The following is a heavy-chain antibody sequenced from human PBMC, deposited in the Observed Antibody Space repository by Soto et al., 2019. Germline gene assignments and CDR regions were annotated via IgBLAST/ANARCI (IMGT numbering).Heavy chain of an antibody. Sequence: QVQLQESGPGLVKPSQTLSLTCTVSGGSISSGGYYWSWIRQHPGKGLEWIGYIYYSGSTYSNPYLNTGVTISVDTSRNQYPLKLSSVTAADTAVYYCARELYYYDSSGYYNYYYGMDVWGQGTTVTVS. CDR3: ARELYYYDSSGYYNYYYGMDV. D-gene: IGHD3-22*01. CDR2: IYYSGST. CDR1: GGSISSGGYY. V-gene: IGHV4-31*03. J-gene: IGHJ6*02.